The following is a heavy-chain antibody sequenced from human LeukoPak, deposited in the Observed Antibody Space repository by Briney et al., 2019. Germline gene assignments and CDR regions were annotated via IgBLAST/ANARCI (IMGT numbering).Heavy chain of an antibody. D-gene: IGHD5-24*01. CDR1: GFTVSSNY. V-gene: IGHV3-66*01. Sequence: GGSLRLSCAASGFTVSSNYMSWVRQAPGKGLEGVSVIYSGGSTYYADSVKGRFTISRDNSKNTLYLQMNSLRAEDTAVYYCARDLEMATTKTFYGMDVWGQGTTVTVSS. J-gene: IGHJ6*02. CDR3: ARDLEMATTKTFYGMDV. CDR2: IYSGGST.